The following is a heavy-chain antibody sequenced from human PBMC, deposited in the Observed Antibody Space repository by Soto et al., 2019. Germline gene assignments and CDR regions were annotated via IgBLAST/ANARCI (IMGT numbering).Heavy chain of an antibody. CDR2: ISSSGSTI. CDR1: GFTFSSYE. Sequence: EVQLVESGGGLVQPGGSLRLSCEASGFTFSSYEMNWVRQAPGKGLEWVSYISSSGSTIYYADSVKGRFTISRDNAKNSLYLQMNSLRAEDTAVYYCAREAAVAGTPYDAFDIWGQGTMVTVSS. D-gene: IGHD6-19*01. CDR3: AREAAVAGTPYDAFDI. J-gene: IGHJ3*02. V-gene: IGHV3-48*03.